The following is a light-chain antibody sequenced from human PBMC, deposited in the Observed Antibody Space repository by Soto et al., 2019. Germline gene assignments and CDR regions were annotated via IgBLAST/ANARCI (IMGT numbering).Light chain of an antibody. CDR2: EVN. J-gene: IGLJ1*01. Sequence: QSVLTQPASVSGSPGQSITISCTGTSSDVGSYDAVSWYQHHPGKVPKLMIYEVNKRPSGVSYRFSGSKSGNTASLTISGLQAEDEADYYCCSYAGTSYVFGSGTNVTVL. V-gene: IGLV2-23*02. CDR3: CSYAGTSYV. CDR1: SSDVGSYDA.